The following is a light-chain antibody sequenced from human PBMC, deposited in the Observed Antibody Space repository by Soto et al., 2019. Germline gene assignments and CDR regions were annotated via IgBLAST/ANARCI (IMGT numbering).Light chain of an antibody. Sequence: QSALTQPRSVSGSPGQSVTISCTGTSSNVGGYNYVSWYRQYPGKAPELMMYDVTKRPSGVPDRFSGSKSGNTASLTISGLQAEDEADYSCCSYAGSFTFVFGSGTKVTVL. V-gene: IGLV2-11*01. CDR2: DVT. CDR1: SSNVGGYNY. CDR3: CSYAGSFTFV. J-gene: IGLJ1*01.